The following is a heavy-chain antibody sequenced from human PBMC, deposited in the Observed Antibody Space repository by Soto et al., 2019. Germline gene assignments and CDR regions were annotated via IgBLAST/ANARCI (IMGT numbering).Heavy chain of an antibody. Sequence: QVQLVESGGGVVQPGRSLRLSCAASGFTFSSYGMHWVRQAPGKGLEWVAVIWYDGSNKYYADSGKGRFTISRDNSKNTLYLQMNSLRAEDMAVYYCARDTGYYYYGMDVWGQGTTVTVSS. V-gene: IGHV3-33*01. J-gene: IGHJ6*02. CDR1: GFTFSSYG. CDR2: IWYDGSNK. D-gene: IGHD4-17*01. CDR3: ARDTGYYYYGMDV.